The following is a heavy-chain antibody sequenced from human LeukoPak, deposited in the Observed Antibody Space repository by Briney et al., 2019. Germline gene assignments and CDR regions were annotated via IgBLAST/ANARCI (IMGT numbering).Heavy chain of an antibody. J-gene: IGHJ4*02. CDR1: RFTFSNYV. CDR3: TEGTWIQLWSLFDS. D-gene: IGHD5-18*01. Sequence: GGSLRLSCAASRFTFSNYVMNWVCQAPGKGLEWVSGIGGSDGSTYYADSVKGRFTISRDNSKNTLYLQMNSLRAEDTALYYCTEGTWIQLWSLFDSWGQATLVTVSS. V-gene: IGHV3-23*01. CDR2: IGGSDGST.